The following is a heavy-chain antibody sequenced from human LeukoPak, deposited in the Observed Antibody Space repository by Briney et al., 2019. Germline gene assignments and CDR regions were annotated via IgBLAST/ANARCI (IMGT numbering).Heavy chain of an antibody. CDR1: GYSFSSYW. D-gene: IGHD5-12*01. CDR3: ARHDSGYDTGGIDY. Sequence: GEALKISCTGSGYSFSSYWIGWVRQMGGKGLEWRGIVYPGDSDTKYSPSFQGHVTISADKSITTAYLQWSSLQASDTAMYYCARHDSGYDTGGIDYWGQGTLVTVSS. CDR2: VYPGDSDT. V-gene: IGHV5-51*01. J-gene: IGHJ4*02.